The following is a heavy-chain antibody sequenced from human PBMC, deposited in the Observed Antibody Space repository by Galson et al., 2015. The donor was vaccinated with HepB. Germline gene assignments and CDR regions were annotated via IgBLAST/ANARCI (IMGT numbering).Heavy chain of an antibody. CDR1: GFVFKTYD. CDR3: VRGFIAGAVGLDV. Sequence: SLRLSCAASGFVFKTYDMRWVRHVRGKGLEWVSSIGRTGDTYYPGSVKGRFTVSRENAKKSLYLQMNSLRVGDTAIYYCVRGFIAGAVGLDVWGQGTTVTVS. J-gene: IGHJ6*02. D-gene: IGHD1-26*01. CDR2: IGRTGDT. V-gene: IGHV3-13*01.